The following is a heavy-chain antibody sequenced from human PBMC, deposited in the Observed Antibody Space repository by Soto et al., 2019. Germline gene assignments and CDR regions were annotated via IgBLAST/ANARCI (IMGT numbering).Heavy chain of an antibody. D-gene: IGHD3-22*01. J-gene: IGHJ2*01. CDR1: GGTFSSYA. CDR2: IIXXFGTA. Sequence: QVPLVQSGAEVKKPGSSVKVSCKASGGTFSSYAISWVRQSPGXGLXWMXXIIXXFGTANYAQKFQGRVTITADESTSTAYMXLRSLXXXDTAVYYCXXXVXXXXXXXXSGSEIYWYFDLWGRGTLVTVSS. V-gene: IGHV1-69*01. CDR3: XXXVXXXXXXXXSGSEIYWYFDL.